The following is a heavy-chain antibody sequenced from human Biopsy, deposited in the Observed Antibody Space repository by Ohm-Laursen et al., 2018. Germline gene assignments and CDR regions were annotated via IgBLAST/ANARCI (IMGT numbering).Heavy chain of an antibody. V-gene: IGHV4-59*01. CDR2: ISDSGST. Sequence: PSQTLSLTCTVSGGSISSYYWSWIRQPPGKGLERIGYISDSGSTNSNPSLKSRVTVSVDTSKNQFSLKLTSVTAADTAVYYCERAESYSWSGVDVWGQGTTVTVSS. D-gene: IGHD3-3*01. CDR1: GGSISSYY. CDR3: ERAESYSWSGVDV. J-gene: IGHJ6*02.